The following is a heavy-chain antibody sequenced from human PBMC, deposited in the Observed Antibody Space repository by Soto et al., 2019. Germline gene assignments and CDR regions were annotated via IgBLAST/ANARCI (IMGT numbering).Heavy chain of an antibody. Sequence: PSETLSLTCAVYGGSFSCYYWSWIRQPPGKGLEWIGEINHSGSTNYNPSLKSRVTISVDTSKNQFSLKLSSVTAADTAVYYCARGGRSYDILTGSRGLDYWGQGTLVTVSS. D-gene: IGHD3-9*01. V-gene: IGHV4-34*01. CDR1: GGSFSCYY. CDR2: INHSGST. CDR3: ARGGRSYDILTGSRGLDY. J-gene: IGHJ4*02.